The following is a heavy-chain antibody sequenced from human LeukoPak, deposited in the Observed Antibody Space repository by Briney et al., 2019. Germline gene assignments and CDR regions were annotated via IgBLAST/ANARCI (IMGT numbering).Heavy chain of an antibody. V-gene: IGHV3-23*01. CDR2: ISGSGGST. J-gene: IGHJ4*02. Sequence: GGSLRLSCAASGFTFSSYAMSWVRQAPGKGLEWVSAISGSGGSTYYADSVKGRFTISRDNAKNSLYLQMNSLRAEDTAVYYCARDRQLVLDYWGQGTLVTVSS. D-gene: IGHD6-13*01. CDR1: GFTFSSYA. CDR3: ARDRQLVLDY.